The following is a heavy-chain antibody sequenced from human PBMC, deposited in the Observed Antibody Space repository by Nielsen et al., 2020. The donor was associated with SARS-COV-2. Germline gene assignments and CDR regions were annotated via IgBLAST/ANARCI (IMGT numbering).Heavy chain of an antibody. CDR1: GYTFNNHD. Sequence: ASVKVSCKTSGYTFNNHDINWVRQAAGQGLEWMGWMNPNSGNTGYAQKFQGRVTMTSNTSISTAYMELSSLKPEDTAVYFCMLTPLLGGDYWGQGTLVTVSS. CDR2: MNPNSGNT. CDR3: MLTPLLGGDY. J-gene: IGHJ4*02. D-gene: IGHD2-8*01. V-gene: IGHV1-8*01.